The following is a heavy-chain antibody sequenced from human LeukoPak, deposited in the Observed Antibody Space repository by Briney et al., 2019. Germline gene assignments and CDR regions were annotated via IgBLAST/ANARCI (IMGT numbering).Heavy chain of an antibody. V-gene: IGHV3-74*01. CDR1: GFSFSYFW. D-gene: IGHD1-26*01. Sequence: PGGSLRLSCAASGFSFSYFWMHWVRQAPGKGLVWVSRINRDGSGTSYADSVKGRFTISRDNAKNTLSLQMNSLRAEDTAVYYCTRELEYRGNPDDAFDIWGQGTMVTVSS. CDR2: INRDGSGT. CDR3: TRELEYRGNPDDAFDI. J-gene: IGHJ3*02.